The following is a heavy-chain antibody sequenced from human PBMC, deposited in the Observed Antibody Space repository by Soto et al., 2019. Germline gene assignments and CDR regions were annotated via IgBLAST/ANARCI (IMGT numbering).Heavy chain of an antibody. V-gene: IGHV1-2*04. CDR1: GYTFTGYY. CDR3: ARSAVENDALDI. J-gene: IGHJ3*02. CDR2: INPNSGGT. Sequence: ASVNDSCKASGYTFTGYYMHWVRQAPGQELEWMGWINPNSGGTNYAQKFQGWVTMTRDTSISTAYMELSRRRADDTAVYYCARSAVENDALDIWGQGTMVTVSS. D-gene: IGHD1-1*01.